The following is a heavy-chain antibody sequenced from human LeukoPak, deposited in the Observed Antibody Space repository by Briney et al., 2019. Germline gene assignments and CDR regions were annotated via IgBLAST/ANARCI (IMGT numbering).Heavy chain of an antibody. CDR3: ARGEYYGSGSYYNVPYFDY. V-gene: IGHV1-69*13. CDR1: GGTFSSYA. J-gene: IGHJ4*02. CDR2: IIPIFGTA. D-gene: IGHD3-10*01. Sequence: ASVKVSCKASGGTFSSYAISWVRQAPGQGLEWMGGIIPIFGTANYAQKFQGRVTITADESTSTAYMELSSLRSEDTAVYYCARGEYYGSGSYYNVPYFDYWGQGTLVTVSS.